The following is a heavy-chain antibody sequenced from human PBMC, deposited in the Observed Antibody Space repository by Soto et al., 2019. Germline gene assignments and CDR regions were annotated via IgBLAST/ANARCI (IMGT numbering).Heavy chain of an antibody. J-gene: IGHJ4*02. D-gene: IGHD2-2*02. CDR1: GFTFSSYG. V-gene: IGHV3-30*18. CDR2: ISYDGSNK. Sequence: QVQLVESGGGVVQPGRSLRLSCAASGFTFSSYGMHWVRQAPGKGLEWVAVISYDGSNKYYADSVNGRFTISRDNSKNTLYLQMNSLRAEDTAVYYCAKDSGAYCSSTSCYTSYYFDYWGQGTLVTVSS. CDR3: AKDSGAYCSSTSCYTSYYFDY.